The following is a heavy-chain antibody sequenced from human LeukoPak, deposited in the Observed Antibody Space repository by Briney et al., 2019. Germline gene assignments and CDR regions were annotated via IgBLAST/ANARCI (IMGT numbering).Heavy chain of an antibody. J-gene: IGHJ4*02. CDR3: ARDVGPYDSTFDY. CDR2: IKQDGSEK. D-gene: IGHD2-15*01. Sequence: PGGSLRLSCAASGFTFSSYWMSWVRQAPGKGLEWVANIKQDGSEKYYVDSVKGRFTISRDNAKNSLYLQMNSLRAEDTAVYYCARDVGPYDSTFDYWGQGTLVTVSS. CDR1: GFTFSSYW. V-gene: IGHV3-7*01.